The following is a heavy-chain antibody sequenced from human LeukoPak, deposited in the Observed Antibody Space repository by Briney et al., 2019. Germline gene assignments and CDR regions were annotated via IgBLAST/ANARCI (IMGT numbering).Heavy chain of an antibody. Sequence: ASVKVSCKASGYTFTGHYMHWVRQAPGQGLEWMGWINPNSGGTNYAQKFQGRVTMTRDTSISTAYMELSRLRSDDTAVYYCARDLPSMVRGHYWGQGTLVTVSS. CDR3: ARDLPSMVRGHY. CDR2: INPNSGGT. V-gene: IGHV1-2*02. J-gene: IGHJ4*02. CDR1: GYTFTGHY. D-gene: IGHD3-10*01.